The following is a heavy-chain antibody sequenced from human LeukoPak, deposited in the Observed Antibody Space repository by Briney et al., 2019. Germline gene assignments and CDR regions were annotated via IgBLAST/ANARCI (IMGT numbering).Heavy chain of an antibody. J-gene: IGHJ4*02. Sequence: SVKVSCKASGGTFSGYAISWVRQAPGQGLEWMGGIIPIFGTANYAQKFQGRVTITADKSTSTAYMELSSLRSEDTAVYYCASTLMVYAIESSFDYWGQGTLVTVSS. D-gene: IGHD2-8*01. CDR3: ASTLMVYAIESSFDY. CDR2: IIPIFGTA. CDR1: GGTFSGYA. V-gene: IGHV1-69*06.